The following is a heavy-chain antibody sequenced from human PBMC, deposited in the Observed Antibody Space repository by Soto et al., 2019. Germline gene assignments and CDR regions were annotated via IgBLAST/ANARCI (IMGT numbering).Heavy chain of an antibody. V-gene: IGHV4-39*01. CDR2: IYYSGST. CDR3: ARQAPYYYGSGSYYDNSPDY. J-gene: IGHJ4*02. Sequence: PSETLSLTCTVPGGSISSSSYYWGWIRQPPGKGLEWIGSIYYSGSTYYNPSLKSRVTISVDTSKNQFSLKLSSVTAADTAVYYCARQAPYYYGSGSYYDNSPDYWGQGTLVTVSS. D-gene: IGHD3-10*01. CDR1: GGSISSSSYY.